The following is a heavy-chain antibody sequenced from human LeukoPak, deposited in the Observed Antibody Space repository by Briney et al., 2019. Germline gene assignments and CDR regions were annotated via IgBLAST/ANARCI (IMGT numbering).Heavy chain of an antibody. CDR2: ISSSSSYI. CDR1: GCTFSSYS. J-gene: IGHJ5*02. D-gene: IGHD4/OR15-4a*01. V-gene: IGHV3-21*01. Sequence: PGGSLRLSCAASGCTFSSYSMNWVRQAPGKGLEWVSSISSSSSYIYYADSVKGRFTISRDNAKNSLYLQMNSLRAEDTAVYYCAAALTSSSWFDPWGQGTQVTVSS. CDR3: AAALTSSSWFDP.